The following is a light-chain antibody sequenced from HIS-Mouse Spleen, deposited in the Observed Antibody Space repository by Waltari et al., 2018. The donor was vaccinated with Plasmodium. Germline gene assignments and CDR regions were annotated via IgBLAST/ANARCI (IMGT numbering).Light chain of an antibody. CDR1: VFPKKY. CDR2: EDS. CDR3: YSTDSSGNHRV. V-gene: IGLV3-10*01. Sequence: SYELTQPPSVPVSPGQPARNTSSGDVFPKKYAYWYQQKSGLAPGLVSYEDSKRPSGIPERFSGSSSGTMATLTISGAQVEDEADYYCYSTDSSGNHRVFGGGTKLTVL. J-gene: IGLJ3*02.